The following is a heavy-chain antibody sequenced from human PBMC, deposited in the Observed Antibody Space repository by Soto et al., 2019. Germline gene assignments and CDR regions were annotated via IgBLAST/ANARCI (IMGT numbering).Heavy chain of an antibody. CDR1: GGSFSGYY. D-gene: IGHD2-2*01. CDR2: VNHSGTT. Sequence: ETLSLTCAVYGGSFSGYYWTWIRQSPEKGLEWIGEVNHSGTTYYNPSLKTRVTISVHTPKNQFSLKMSSVTAADTAVYYCARGIGYCSSINCYSSRRLRFDSWGQGTLVTVSS. J-gene: IGHJ4*02. CDR3: ARGIGYCSSINCYSSRRLRFDS. V-gene: IGHV4-34*01.